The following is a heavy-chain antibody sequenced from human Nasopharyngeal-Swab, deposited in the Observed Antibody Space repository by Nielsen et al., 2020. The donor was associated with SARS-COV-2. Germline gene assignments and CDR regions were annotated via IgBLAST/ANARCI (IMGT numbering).Heavy chain of an antibody. J-gene: IGHJ3*02. V-gene: IGHV3-23*03. CDR2: IYSGGSST. CDR3: ARGGPYGLMLLISSAFDI. Sequence: VRQAPGKGLEWVSVIYSGGSSTYYADSVKGRFTISRDKAKNSLYLQMNSLRAEDTAVYYCARGGPYGLMLLISSAFDIWGQGTMVTVSS. D-gene: IGHD4-17*01.